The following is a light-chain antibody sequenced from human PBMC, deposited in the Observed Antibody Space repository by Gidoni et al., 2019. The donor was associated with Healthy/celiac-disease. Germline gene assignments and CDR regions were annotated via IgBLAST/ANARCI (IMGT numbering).Light chain of an antibody. Sequence: SSALTPHPAVSVAVGQTVRITCQGDSLRSYSASWSQQKPRQAPVLVIYGKNNRPSGIPDLFSGSSSGNTASLTITGAQAEEDADYYCNPRDSSGNHLVFGGGTKLTVL. V-gene: IGLV3-19*01. CDR3: NPRDSSGNHLV. J-gene: IGLJ2*01. CDR2: GKN. CDR1: SLRSYS.